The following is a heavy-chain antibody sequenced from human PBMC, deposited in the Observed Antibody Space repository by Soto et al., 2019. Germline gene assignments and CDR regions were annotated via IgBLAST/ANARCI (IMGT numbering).Heavy chain of an antibody. CDR2: ISYDGSNK. V-gene: IGHV3-30*18. J-gene: IGHJ6*03. Sequence: GGSLRLSCAASGFTFSSYGMHWVRQAPGKGLEWVAVISYDGSNKYYADSVKGRFTISRDNSKNTLYLQMNSLRAEDTAVYYCAKMMTGCSSTSCYAAREDYYYYMDVWGKGTTVTVSS. CDR3: AKMMTGCSSTSCYAAREDYYYYMDV. D-gene: IGHD2-2*01. CDR1: GFTFSSYG.